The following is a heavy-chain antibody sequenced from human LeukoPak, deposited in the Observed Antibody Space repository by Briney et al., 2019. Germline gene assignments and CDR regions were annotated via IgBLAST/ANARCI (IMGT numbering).Heavy chain of an antibody. D-gene: IGHD3-10*01. CDR1: GYTFTGYY. CDR2: INPNSGGT. CDR3: ARDYYGSGSFFDP. V-gene: IGHV1-2*02. J-gene: IGHJ5*02. Sequence: GASVKVSCKASGYTFTGYYMHWVRQAPGQGLEWMGWINPNSGGTNYAQKFQGRVTMTRDTSISTAYMELSRLRSDDTAVYYCARDYYGSGSFFDPWGRGTLVTVSS.